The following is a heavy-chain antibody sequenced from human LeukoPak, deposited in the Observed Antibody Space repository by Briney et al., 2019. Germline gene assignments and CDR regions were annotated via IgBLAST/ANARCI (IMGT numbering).Heavy chain of an antibody. D-gene: IGHD6-13*01. Sequence: GASVNVSCKASGYTFTSYGISWVRQAPGQGLEWMGWISAYNGNTNYAQKLQGRVTMTTDTSTSTAYMELRSLRSDDTAVYYCARSGSRDSSSWYGLWGQGTLVTVSS. CDR2: ISAYNGNT. CDR3: ARSGSRDSSSWYGL. CDR1: GYTFTSYG. V-gene: IGHV1-18*01. J-gene: IGHJ4*02.